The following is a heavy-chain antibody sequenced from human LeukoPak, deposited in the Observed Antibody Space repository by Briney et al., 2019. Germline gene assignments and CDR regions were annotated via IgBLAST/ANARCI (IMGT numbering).Heavy chain of an antibody. CDR1: GGTFSGYA. CDR3: ARGEDQLSWFDP. V-gene: IGHV1-69*05. Sequence: SVKVSCKASGGTFSGYAISWVRQAPGQGLEWMGGIIPIFGTANYAQKFQGRVTITTDESTSTAYMELSSLRSEDTAAYYCARGEDQLSWFDPWGQGTLVTVSS. D-gene: IGHD2-2*01. J-gene: IGHJ5*02. CDR2: IIPIFGTA.